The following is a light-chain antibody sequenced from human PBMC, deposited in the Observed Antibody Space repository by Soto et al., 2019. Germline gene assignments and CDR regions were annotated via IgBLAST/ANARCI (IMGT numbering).Light chain of an antibody. Sequence: QSALTQPDSVSGSPGQTITISCTGTSSDVGGYNYVSWYQHHPGKAPKLIIYAVSYRTSGISNRFSGSKSGNTASLTISGLQAEDEADYYCSSCTSGSTLVFGGGTKLPVL. CDR3: SSCTSGSTLV. J-gene: IGLJ2*01. CDR2: AVS. CDR1: SSDVGGYNY. V-gene: IGLV2-14*03.